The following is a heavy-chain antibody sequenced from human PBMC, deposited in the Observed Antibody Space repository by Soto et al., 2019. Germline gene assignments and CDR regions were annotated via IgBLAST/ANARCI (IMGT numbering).Heavy chain of an antibody. CDR3: ARSVGDYYYGMDV. CDR1: NGSISGGGYY. D-gene: IGHD1-26*01. CDR2: IYYSGST. V-gene: IGHV4-31*03. Sequence: SETLSLTCTVSNGSISGGGYYWSWIRQHPEKGLEWIGYIYYSGSTYYNPSLKSRVTISVDTSKNQFSLKVGSVTATDTAVYYCARSVGDYYYGMDVWGQGTTVTVSS. J-gene: IGHJ6*02.